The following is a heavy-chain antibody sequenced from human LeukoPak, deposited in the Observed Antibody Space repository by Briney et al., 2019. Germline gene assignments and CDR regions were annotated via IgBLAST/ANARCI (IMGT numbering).Heavy chain of an antibody. D-gene: IGHD3-22*01. J-gene: IGHJ4*02. CDR1: VGSISSSPYY. CDR3: ARHGYHDSSGYYYLYYFDY. Sequence: SETLSLTCTVSVGSISSSPYYWGWIRQPPGKGLEWIGTIYYSGSNNYNPSLKSRVTISVDTSKNQFSLKLSSVTAADTAVYYCARHGYHDSSGYYYLYYFDYWGQGTLVTVSS. V-gene: IGHV4-61*05. CDR2: IYYSGSN.